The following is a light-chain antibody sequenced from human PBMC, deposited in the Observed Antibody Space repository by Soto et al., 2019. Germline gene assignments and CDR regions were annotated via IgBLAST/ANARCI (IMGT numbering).Light chain of an antibody. CDR3: QSYDSSLSALYV. V-gene: IGLV1-40*01. Sequence: QSVLTQPPSVSGAPGRRVTISCTGSSSNIGAGYDVHWYQRLPGTAPKLLIYGNSNRPSGVPDRFSGSKSGTSASLAITGLQAEDEADYYCQSYDSSLSALYVFGTGTKVTVL. CDR2: GNS. CDR1: SSNIGAGYD. J-gene: IGLJ1*01.